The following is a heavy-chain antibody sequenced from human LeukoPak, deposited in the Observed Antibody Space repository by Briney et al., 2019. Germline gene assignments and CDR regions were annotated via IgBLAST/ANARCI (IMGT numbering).Heavy chain of an antibody. V-gene: IGHV4-30-4*07. CDR1: GGSISSGGYS. D-gene: IGHD3-3*01. CDR2: IYYSGST. J-gene: IGHJ6*03. Sequence: SQTLSLTCAVSGGSISSGGYSWSWIRQPPGKGLEWNGHIYYSGSTYYNPSLKSRVTISVDTSKNQFSLKLSSVTAADTAVYYCARAEAYYDFWSGYNYYYYMDVWGKGTTVTVSS. CDR3: ARAEAYYDFWSGYNYYYYMDV.